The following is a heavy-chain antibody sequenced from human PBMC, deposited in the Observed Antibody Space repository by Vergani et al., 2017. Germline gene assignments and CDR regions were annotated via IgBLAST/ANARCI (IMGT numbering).Heavy chain of an antibody. D-gene: IGHD6-13*01. Sequence: QVQLVESGGGLVKPGGSLRLSCAASGFTFSDYYMSWIRQAPGKGLEWVSYISSSSSYTNYADSVKGRFTISRDNAKNSLYLQMNSLRAEDTAVYYCARGARPRYSSSWYMTDYWGQGTLVTVSS. CDR1: GFTFSDYY. V-gene: IGHV3-11*05. J-gene: IGHJ4*02. CDR3: ARGARPRYSSSWYMTDY. CDR2: ISSSSSYT.